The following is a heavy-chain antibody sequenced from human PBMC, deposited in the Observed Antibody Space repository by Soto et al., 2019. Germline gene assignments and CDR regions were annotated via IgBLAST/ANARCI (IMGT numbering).Heavy chain of an antibody. CDR1: GFTFGSYG. Sequence: EVQLLESGGGLVQPGGSLRLTCAASGFTFGSYGMSWVRQAPGKGLEWVSSLSGSSLTVYYADSVKGRFTISRDNSDNTLFLEMTSLRAEDTAFYYCAKDTRIAARRIGYFDHWGQGTLVTVSS. V-gene: IGHV3-23*01. J-gene: IGHJ4*02. CDR3: AKDTRIAARRIGYFDH. CDR2: LSGSSLTV. D-gene: IGHD6-6*01.